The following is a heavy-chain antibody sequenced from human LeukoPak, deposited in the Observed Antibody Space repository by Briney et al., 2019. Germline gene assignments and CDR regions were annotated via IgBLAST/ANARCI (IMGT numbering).Heavy chain of an antibody. J-gene: IGHJ4*02. D-gene: IGHD1-26*01. CDR2: IIPILGIA. V-gene: IGHV1-69*04. Sequence: ASVKVSCKASGGTFSSYAISWVRQAPGQGLEWMGRIIPILGIANYAQKFQGRVTITADKSTSTAYMELSSLRSEDTAVYYCAGLSSGSYYFDYWGQGTLVTVSS. CDR1: GGTFSSYA. CDR3: AGLSSGSYYFDY.